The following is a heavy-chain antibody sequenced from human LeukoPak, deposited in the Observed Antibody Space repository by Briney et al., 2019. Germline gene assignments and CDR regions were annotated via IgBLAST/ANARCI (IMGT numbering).Heavy chain of an antibody. CDR3: ARHSLAVPYDI. CDR2: IYYSGNT. D-gene: IGHD1-1*01. CDR1: GGSISSSSYY. Sequence: SETLSLTCTVSGGSISSSSYYWGWIRQPPGKGLEWIGSIYYSGNTYYNPSLKSRVTISVDTSKNQFSLKLSSVTAADTAVYYCARHSLAVPYDIWGQGTMVTVSS. J-gene: IGHJ3*02. V-gene: IGHV4-39*01.